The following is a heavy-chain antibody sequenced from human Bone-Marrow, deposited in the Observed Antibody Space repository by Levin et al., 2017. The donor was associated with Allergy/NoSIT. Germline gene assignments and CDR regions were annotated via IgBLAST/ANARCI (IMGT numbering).Heavy chain of an antibody. Sequence: SETLSLTCTVSGGSISSYYWSWIRQPPGKGLEWIGYIYYSGSTNYNPSLKSRVTISVDTSKNQFSLKLSSVTAADTAVYYCAAEGYVDWPLSFDYWGQGTLVTVSS. D-gene: IGHD3-9*01. CDR2: IYYSGST. V-gene: IGHV4-59*01. CDR3: AAEGYVDWPLSFDY. CDR1: GGSISSYY. J-gene: IGHJ4*02.